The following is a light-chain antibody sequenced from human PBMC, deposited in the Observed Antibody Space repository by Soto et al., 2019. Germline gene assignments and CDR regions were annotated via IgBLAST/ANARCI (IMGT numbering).Light chain of an antibody. CDR1: TNDVGGHTL. V-gene: IGLV2-14*01. CDR3: ASYTMSATMV. CDR2: DVS. J-gene: IGLJ3*02. Sequence: QSALTQPASVSGSPGQSITISCTGSTNDVGGHTLVSWYQHHPGKAPQLVIFDVSSRPPGVSHRFSGSKSGNTASLTISGLQAEDEANYYCASYTMSATMVFGGGTKLTAL.